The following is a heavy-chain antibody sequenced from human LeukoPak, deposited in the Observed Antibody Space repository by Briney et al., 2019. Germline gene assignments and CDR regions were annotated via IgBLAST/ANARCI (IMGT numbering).Heavy chain of an antibody. Sequence: SETLSLTCTVSGGSISSYYWSWIRQPAGKGLEWIGRIYTNGSTNYNPSLKSRVTMSVDTSKNQFSLKLSSVTAADTAVYYCARLPYSSSWYQVGRRYFDLWGRGTLVTVSS. V-gene: IGHV4-4*07. CDR2: IYTNGST. CDR3: ARLPYSSSWYQVGRRYFDL. D-gene: IGHD6-13*01. CDR1: GGSISSYY. J-gene: IGHJ2*01.